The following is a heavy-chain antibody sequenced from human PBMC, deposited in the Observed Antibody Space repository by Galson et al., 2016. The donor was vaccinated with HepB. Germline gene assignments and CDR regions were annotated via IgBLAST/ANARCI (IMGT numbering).Heavy chain of an antibody. J-gene: IGHJ6*02. D-gene: IGHD4-23*01. V-gene: IGHV3-33*01. Sequence: SLRLSCAASGFSITNYGLHWVRQAPGKGLEWVAIIWYDGSNKYYADSVRGRVTISRDNSKTTLYLQMNSLRAEDTSVYYCARYSDYRGEYYFFGMDVWGQGTTVTVSS. CDR1: GFSITNYG. CDR3: ARYSDYRGEYYFFGMDV. CDR2: IWYDGSNK.